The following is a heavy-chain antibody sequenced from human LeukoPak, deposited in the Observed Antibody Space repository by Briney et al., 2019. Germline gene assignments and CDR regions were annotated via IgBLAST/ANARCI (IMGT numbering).Heavy chain of an antibody. CDR3: AISIAVAVEGVY. CDR2: INPNSGGT. V-gene: IGHV1-2*02. D-gene: IGHD6-19*01. Sequence: WASVKVSCKASGYTFTGYYMHWVRQAPGQGLEWMGWINPNSGGTNYAQKFQGRVTMTRDTSISTAYMEPSRLRSDDTAVYYCAISIAVAVEGVYWGQGTLVTVSS. CDR1: GYTFTGYY. J-gene: IGHJ4*02.